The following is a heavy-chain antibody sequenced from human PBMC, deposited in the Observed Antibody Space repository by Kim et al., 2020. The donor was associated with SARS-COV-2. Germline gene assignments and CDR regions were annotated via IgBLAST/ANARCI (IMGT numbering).Heavy chain of an antibody. Sequence: GGSLRLSCTASGFTFGDYAMSWVRQAPGKGLGWVGFLRSKAFGGTTEYAASVKGRFTISRDDSKSIAYLQMNSLKTEDTAVYYCTLDPLPVWFDPWGQGTLVTVSS. CDR1: GFTFGDYA. J-gene: IGHJ5*02. V-gene: IGHV3-49*04. CDR2: LRSKAFGGTT. CDR3: TLDPLPVWFDP.